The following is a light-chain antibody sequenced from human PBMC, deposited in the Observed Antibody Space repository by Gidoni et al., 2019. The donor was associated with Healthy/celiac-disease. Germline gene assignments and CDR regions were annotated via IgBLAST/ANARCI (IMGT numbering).Light chain of an antibody. J-gene: IGKJ1*01. V-gene: IGKV3-11*01. CDR2: DAS. CDR3: QQRSNWPPTWT. CDR1: QSVSSY. Sequence: EIVLTQSPATLSLSPGETATLSCRASQSVSSYLAWYQQKPGQAPRLLIYDASNRATGIPARFSGSGSGKDFTLNISSLEPEDFAVYYCQQRSNWPPTWTFGQXTKVEIK.